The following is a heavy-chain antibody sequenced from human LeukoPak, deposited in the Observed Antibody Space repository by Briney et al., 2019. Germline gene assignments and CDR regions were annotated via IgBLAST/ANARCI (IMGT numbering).Heavy chain of an antibody. V-gene: IGHV3-23*01. CDR1: GLTFSSYA. CDR2: ISSGGVGT. CDR3: AKDRRTTLYGEFDY. D-gene: IGHD3-3*01. J-gene: IGHJ4*02. Sequence: GGSLGLSCAASGLTFSSYAMSWVRQAPGKGLEWVSGISSGGVGTYYADSVKGRFTVSRDNSKNTLYLQMNSLRAEDTAVYYCAKDRRTTLYGEFDYWGQGALVTVSS.